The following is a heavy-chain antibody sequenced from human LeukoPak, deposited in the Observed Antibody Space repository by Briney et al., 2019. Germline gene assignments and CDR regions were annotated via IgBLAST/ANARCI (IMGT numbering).Heavy chain of an antibody. CDR2: IYYSGST. V-gene: IGHV4-59*08. CDR1: GGSISSYY. Sequence: PSETLSLTCTVSGGSISSYYWSWIRQPPGKGLEWIGYIYYSGSTNYNLSLKSRVTISVDTSKNQFSLKLSSVTAADTAVYYCARAVADAFDIWGQGTMVTVSS. CDR3: ARAVADAFDI. J-gene: IGHJ3*02. D-gene: IGHD6-19*01.